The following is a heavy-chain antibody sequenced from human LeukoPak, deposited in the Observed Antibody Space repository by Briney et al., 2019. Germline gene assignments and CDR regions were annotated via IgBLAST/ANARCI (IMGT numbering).Heavy chain of an antibody. V-gene: IGHV3-74*01. CDR2: INHDGSTT. CDR3: AELGITMIGGV. J-gene: IGHJ6*04. CDR1: GFTFSSYW. Sequence: GGSLRLSCAASGFTFSSYWMHWVRQAPGKGLVWVSRINHDGSTTTYADSVKGRFTISRDNAKNSLYLQMNSLRAEDTAVYYCAELGITMIGGVWGKGTTVTISS. D-gene: IGHD3-10*02.